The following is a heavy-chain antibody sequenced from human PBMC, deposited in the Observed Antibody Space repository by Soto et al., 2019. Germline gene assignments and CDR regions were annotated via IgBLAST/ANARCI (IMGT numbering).Heavy chain of an antibody. CDR3: AKDPYYYGSGSLHWFDP. J-gene: IGHJ5*02. CDR1: GFTFSSYG. CDR2: ISYDGGNK. Sequence: GGSLRLSCAASGFTFSSYGMHWVRQAPGKGLEWVAVISYDGGNKYYADSVKGRFTISRDNSKNTLYLQMNSLRAEDTAVYYCAKDPYYYGSGSLHWFDPWGQGTLVTVSS. D-gene: IGHD3-10*01. V-gene: IGHV3-30*18.